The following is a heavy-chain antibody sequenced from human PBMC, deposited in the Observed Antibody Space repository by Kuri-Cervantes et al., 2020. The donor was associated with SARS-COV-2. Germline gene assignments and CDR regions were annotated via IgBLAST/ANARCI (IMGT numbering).Heavy chain of an antibody. CDR2: IYYRGST. CDR1: GGSISSYY. CDR3: AREIWNYFDY. J-gene: IGHJ4*02. Sequence: SETLSLTCTVSGGSISSYYWSWIRQPPGKGLEWIGYIYYRGSTNYNPSLKSRVTISVDTSKNQFSQKLSSVTAADTAVYYCAREIWNYFDYWGQGTLVTVSS. D-gene: IGHD1-1*01. V-gene: IGHV4-59*01.